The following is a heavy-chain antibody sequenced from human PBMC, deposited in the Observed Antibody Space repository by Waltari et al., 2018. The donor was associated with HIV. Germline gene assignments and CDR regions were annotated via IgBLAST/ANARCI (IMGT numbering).Heavy chain of an antibody. CDR2: DTSAGRGV. V-gene: IGHV3-23*01. CDR1: GFSFSDYS. Sequence: IQLLESGRGLMTPGGSLRLSCAASGFSFSDYSVTWLRQAPGEGLEWVSADTSAGRGVHDSDSVKGRFSISRDTSKNTVYLLMDNLRTEDTAKYYCAKYSYESIGGSYRYFDYWGQGTLVTVSS. D-gene: IGHD3-16*02. J-gene: IGHJ4*02. CDR3: AKYSYESIGGSYRYFDY.